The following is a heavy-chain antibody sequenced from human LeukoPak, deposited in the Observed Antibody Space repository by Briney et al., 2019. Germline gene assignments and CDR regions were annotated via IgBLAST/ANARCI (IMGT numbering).Heavy chain of an antibody. CDR1: GGSISSGNYY. Sequence: SETLSLTCTVSGGSISSGNYYWRWLRQPAGKGLEWIGHIYTSGTTYNPSLKSRVTISVDTSKNQFSLNLSSMTAADTAVYYCARDSLYNFWSGYYHTTYYFDYWGQGTLVTVSS. D-gene: IGHD3-3*01. V-gene: IGHV4-61*09. J-gene: IGHJ4*02. CDR2: IYTSGT. CDR3: ARDSLYNFWSGYYHTTYYFDY.